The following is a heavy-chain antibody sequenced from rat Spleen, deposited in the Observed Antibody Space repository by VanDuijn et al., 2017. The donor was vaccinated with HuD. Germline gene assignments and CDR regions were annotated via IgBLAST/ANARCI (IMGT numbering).Heavy chain of an antibody. V-gene: IGHV5-17*01. J-gene: IGHJ2*01. Sequence: EVQLVESGGGLVQPGNSLKLSCAVSGFTFNDYAMAWVRQSPKKGLEWVATINYDGSSIYYRDSVKGRFTISRDNAKSTLYLQMDSLRSEDTATYYCARRPTTNYGPFDYWGQGVMVTVSS. CDR2: INYDGSSI. D-gene: IGHD1-11*01. CDR3: ARRPTTNYGPFDY. CDR1: GFTFNDYA.